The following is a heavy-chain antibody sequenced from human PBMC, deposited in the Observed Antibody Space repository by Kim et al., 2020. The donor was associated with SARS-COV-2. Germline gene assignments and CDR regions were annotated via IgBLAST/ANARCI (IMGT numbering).Heavy chain of an antibody. Sequence: GGSLRLSCAASGFTFSSYAMSWVRQAPGKGLEWVSAISGSGGSTYYADSVKGRFTISRDNSKNTLYLQMNSLRAEDTAVYYCAKDAPGSGYYYWHLSPEFDYWGQGTLVTVSS. CDR3: AKDAPGSGYYYWHLSPEFDY. J-gene: IGHJ4*02. CDR1: GFTFSSYA. V-gene: IGHV3-23*01. CDR2: ISGSGGST. D-gene: IGHD3-22*01.